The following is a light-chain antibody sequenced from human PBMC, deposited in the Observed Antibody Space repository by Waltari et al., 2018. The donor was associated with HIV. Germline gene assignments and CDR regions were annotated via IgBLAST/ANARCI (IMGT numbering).Light chain of an antibody. V-gene: IGLV2-23*01. Sequence: QSALTQPASVSGSPGQSITISCTGTSSDVGSYNLVSWYQQHPGKAPKLMIYEGSKRPSGVSKRFSVSKSGNTASLTISGLQAEDEADYYCCSYAGSSTVVFGGGTKLTVL. J-gene: IGLJ3*02. CDR2: EGS. CDR1: SSDVGSYNL. CDR3: CSYAGSSTVV.